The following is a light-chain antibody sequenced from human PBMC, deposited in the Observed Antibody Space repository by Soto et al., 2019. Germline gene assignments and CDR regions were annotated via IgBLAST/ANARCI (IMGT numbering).Light chain of an antibody. CDR2: GVS. V-gene: IGKV3-15*01. CDR1: QRVRSD. Sequence: EIVMTQSPATLSVSPGEGATLSCTASQRVRSDLAWYQHKPGLAPRLLIYGVSTRATGIPVRFSGSGSGTELTLSISSLQAEDSAIDYCQHYNRLPLIFSGVTKVDIK. J-gene: IGKJ4*01. CDR3: QHYNRLPLI.